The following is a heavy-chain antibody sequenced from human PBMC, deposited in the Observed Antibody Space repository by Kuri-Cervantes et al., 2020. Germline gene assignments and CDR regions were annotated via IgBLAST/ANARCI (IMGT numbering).Heavy chain of an antibody. V-gene: IGHV3-30*03. CDR2: ISYDGSNK. CDR1: GFTFSSYV. CDR3: ARDAARYCSSTSWYPFTAGDGGMDV. Sequence: GESLKICCASAGFTFSSYVMHWVRQAPGKGLEWVAVISYDGSNKYYADSVKGRFTISRDNSNNTMYLQMNSMRAEDTAVYYCARDAARYCSSTSWYPFTAGDGGMDVWGQGTTVTVSS. D-gene: IGHD2-2*01. J-gene: IGHJ6*02.